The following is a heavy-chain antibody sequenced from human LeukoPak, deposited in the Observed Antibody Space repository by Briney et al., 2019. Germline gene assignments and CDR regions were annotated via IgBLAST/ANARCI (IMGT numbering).Heavy chain of an antibody. D-gene: IGHD3-10*01. J-gene: IGHJ4*02. V-gene: IGHV3-23*01. Sequence: GGSLRLSCAASEFTFSSYGMSWVRPAPGKGLEWVSAISGNGGSTYYADSVKGRFTISRDNSKNTLYLQMNSLRAEDTAVYYCAKGPRLFGSGSYSEVYFDYWGQGTLVTVSS. CDR3: AKGPRLFGSGSYSEVYFDY. CDR1: EFTFSSYG. CDR2: ISGNGGST.